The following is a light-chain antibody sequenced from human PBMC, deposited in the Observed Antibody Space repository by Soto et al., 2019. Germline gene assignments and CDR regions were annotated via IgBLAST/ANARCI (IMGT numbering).Light chain of an antibody. CDR2: GAT. CDR1: QSVSSY. J-gene: IGKJ1*01. Sequence: EIVLTPSPDTLSLSTGESATLSCRASQSVSSYLAWYQQKPGQAPRLLIHGATTRATGIPARFSGSGSGTEFTLTISSLQSEDFAVYYCQQYNNWPRTFGQGTNVDVK. V-gene: IGKV3-15*01. CDR3: QQYNNWPRT.